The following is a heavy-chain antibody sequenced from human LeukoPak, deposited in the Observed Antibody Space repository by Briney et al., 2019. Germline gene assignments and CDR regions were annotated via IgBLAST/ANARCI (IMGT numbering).Heavy chain of an antibody. V-gene: IGHV3-11*01. CDR2: ISSSGSTI. CDR1: GFTFSDYY. J-gene: IGHJ4*02. CDR3: ARGSWVVSSFDY. Sequence: KSGGSLRLSCAASGFTFSDYYMSWIRQAPGKGLEWVSYISSSGSTIYYADSVKGRLTISRDNAKNSLYLQMNSLRAEDTAVYYCARGSWVVSSFDYWGQGTLVTVSS. D-gene: IGHD3-16*01.